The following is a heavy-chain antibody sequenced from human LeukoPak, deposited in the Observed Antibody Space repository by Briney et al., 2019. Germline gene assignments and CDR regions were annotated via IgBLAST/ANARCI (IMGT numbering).Heavy chain of an antibody. CDR1: GYTFTDYY. CDR3: ATLVVPAAEEYFQH. D-gene: IGHD2-2*01. Sequence: GASVKVSCKASGYTFTDYYMHWVQQAPRKGLEWMGRVDPEDGETIYAEKFQGRVTITADTSTDTAYMELSSLRSEDTAVYYCATLVVPAAEEYFQHWGQGTLVTVSS. V-gene: IGHV1-69-2*01. CDR2: VDPEDGET. J-gene: IGHJ1*01.